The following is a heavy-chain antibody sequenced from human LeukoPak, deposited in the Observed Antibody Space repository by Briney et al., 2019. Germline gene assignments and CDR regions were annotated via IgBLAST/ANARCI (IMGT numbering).Heavy chain of an antibody. J-gene: IGHJ4*02. V-gene: IGHV4-38-2*02. Sequence: SETLSLTCTVSGYSISSGYYWGWIRQPPGKGLEWIGSIYHSGSTYYNPSLKSRVTISVDTSKNQFSLKLSSVTAADTAVYYCASLNGDYPYYFDYWGQGTLVTVSS. CDR1: GYSISSGYY. CDR3: ASLNGDYPYYFDY. CDR2: IYHSGST. D-gene: IGHD4-17*01.